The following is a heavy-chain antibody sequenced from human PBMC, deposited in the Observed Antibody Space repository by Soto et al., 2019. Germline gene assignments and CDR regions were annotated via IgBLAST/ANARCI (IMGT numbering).Heavy chain of an antibody. CDR1: GYTFTSYA. J-gene: IGHJ6*02. V-gene: IGHV1-3*01. CDR3: ARAKLYDFWSGYYYYYYGMDV. D-gene: IGHD3-3*01. Sequence: VKVSCKASGYTFTSYAMHWVRQAPGQRLEWMGWINAGNGNTKYSQKFQGRVTITRDTSASTAYMELSSLRSEDTAVYYCARAKLYDFWSGYYYYYYGMDVWGQGTTVTVS. CDR2: INAGNGNT.